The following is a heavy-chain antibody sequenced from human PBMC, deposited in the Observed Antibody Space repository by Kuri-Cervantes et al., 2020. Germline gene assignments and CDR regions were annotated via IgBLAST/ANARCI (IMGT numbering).Heavy chain of an antibody. Sequence: GESLKISCAASGFTFSAYGMHWVRQAPGKGLEWVAVISYDGSKKYFADSVKGRFTIYRDNLENTLNLQMNSLRAEDTAVYYCAREDTRRTLDSWGQGTLVTVSS. CDR2: ISYDGSKK. CDR3: AREDTRRTLDS. J-gene: IGHJ4*02. V-gene: IGHV3-30*19. D-gene: IGHD5-18*01. CDR1: GFTFSAYG.